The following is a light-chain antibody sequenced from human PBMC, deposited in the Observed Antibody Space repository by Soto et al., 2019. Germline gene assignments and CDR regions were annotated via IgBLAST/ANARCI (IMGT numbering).Light chain of an antibody. CDR1: QGISSY. CDR2: AAS. J-gene: IGKJ1*01. CDR3: QQSYSTPWT. Sequence: ITFTESPSALSASVGDRVTITCRASQGISSYLAWYQQKPGKAPKLLIYAASTLQSGVPSRFSGSGSGTEFTLTTSSLQPDDFATYYCQQSYSTPWTFGQGTKV. V-gene: IGKV1-9*01.